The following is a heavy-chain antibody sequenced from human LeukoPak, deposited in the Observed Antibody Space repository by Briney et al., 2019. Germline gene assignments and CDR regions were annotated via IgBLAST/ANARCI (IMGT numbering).Heavy chain of an antibody. Sequence: GGSLRLSCAASGFTFSSYAMSWVRQAPGKGLEWVPAISGSGGSTYYADSVEGRFTISRDNSKNTLYLQMNSLRAEDTAVYYCASTGIAAAGVVDYWGQGTLVTVSS. J-gene: IGHJ4*02. CDR3: ASTGIAAAGVVDY. V-gene: IGHV3-23*01. D-gene: IGHD6-13*01. CDR2: ISGSGGST. CDR1: GFTFSSYA.